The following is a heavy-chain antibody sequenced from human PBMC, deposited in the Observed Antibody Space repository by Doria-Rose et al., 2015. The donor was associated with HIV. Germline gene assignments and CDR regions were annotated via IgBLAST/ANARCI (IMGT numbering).Heavy chain of an antibody. CDR1: GFTFSSHR. V-gene: IGHV3-21*01. D-gene: IGHD3-10*01. CDR2: ISSTSAYI. Sequence: VQPVQSGGGLVRPGGSLRLSCATSGFTFSSHRLNWVRHAPAKVLGWVYSISSTSAYINYADSVRGRFTISRDNARNSLYLQMDSLRAEDTAIYYCATGVTLDYWGQGTLVTVSS. CDR3: ATGVTLDY. J-gene: IGHJ4*02.